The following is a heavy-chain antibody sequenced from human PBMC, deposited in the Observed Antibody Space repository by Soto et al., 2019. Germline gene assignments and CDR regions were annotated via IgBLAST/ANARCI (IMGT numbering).Heavy chain of an antibody. Sequence: GGSLRLSCAASGFTFSSYAMSWVRQAPGKGLEWVSAISGSGGSTYYADSVKGRFTISRDNSKNTPYLQMNSLRAEDTAVYYCAKDPTRVAARDWFDPWGQGTLVTVSS. CDR1: GFTFSSYA. D-gene: IGHD6-6*01. V-gene: IGHV3-23*01. CDR2: ISGSGGST. J-gene: IGHJ5*02. CDR3: AKDPTRVAARDWFDP.